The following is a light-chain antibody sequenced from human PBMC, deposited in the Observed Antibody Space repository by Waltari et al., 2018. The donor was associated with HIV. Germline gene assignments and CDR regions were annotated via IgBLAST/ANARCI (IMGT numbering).Light chain of an antibody. Sequence: QSVLTQSPSASGTPGQRVTISCSGSSSNIGSSYVYWYQKVPGTAPKLLIYRNYQRPSGVPDRFSGSKSGTSASLAITGLQGEDEADYYCQSYDSSLSGYVFGTGTKVTVL. V-gene: IGLV1-47*01. CDR3: QSYDSSLSGYV. CDR1: SSNIGSSY. J-gene: IGLJ1*01. CDR2: RNY.